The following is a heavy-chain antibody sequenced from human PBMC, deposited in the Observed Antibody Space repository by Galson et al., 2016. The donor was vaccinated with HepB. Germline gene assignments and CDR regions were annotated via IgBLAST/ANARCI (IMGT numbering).Heavy chain of an antibody. D-gene: IGHD3-9*01. CDR1: GFTFSSYA. Sequence: SLRLSCAASGFTFSSYAMTWVRQAPGKGLEWVSDMNGSGGSAYYADSVKGRFTISRDTSKNTLYLQMNSLTVEDTAVYYCARERYFGPKVYFDYWGQGILVIVSS. V-gene: IGHV3-23*01. J-gene: IGHJ4*02. CDR2: MNGSGGSA. CDR3: ARERYFGPKVYFDY.